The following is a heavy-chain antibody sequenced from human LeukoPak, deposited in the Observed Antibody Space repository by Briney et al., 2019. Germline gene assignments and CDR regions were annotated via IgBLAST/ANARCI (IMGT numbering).Heavy chain of an antibody. V-gene: IGHV5-51*01. D-gene: IGHD2-2*01. CDR1: GYIFTSYW. CDR3: ASSQLVPAAEGAFDY. CDR2: IYPGDSDT. Sequence: GESLKISCKGSGYIFTSYWIGWVRQLPGKGLEWMGIIYPGDSDTRYSPSFQGQVTISADKSISTAYLQWSSLKASDTAMYYCASSQLVPAAEGAFDYWGQGTLVTVSS. J-gene: IGHJ4*02.